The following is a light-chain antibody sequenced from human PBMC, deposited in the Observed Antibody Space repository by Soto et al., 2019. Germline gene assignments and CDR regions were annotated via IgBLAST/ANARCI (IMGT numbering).Light chain of an antibody. V-gene: IGLV4-69*01. CDR3: QTCGTGIQV. J-gene: IGLJ7*01. CDR1: SGHSSYT. CDR2: LNSDGSH. Sequence: QSVLTQSPSASASLGASVKLTCTLSSGHSSYTIIWHQQQPEKGPRYLMKLNSDGSHTKGDGIPDRFSGSSSGAERYLTISSLQSEDEADYYCQTCGTGIQVFGGGTQLTVL.